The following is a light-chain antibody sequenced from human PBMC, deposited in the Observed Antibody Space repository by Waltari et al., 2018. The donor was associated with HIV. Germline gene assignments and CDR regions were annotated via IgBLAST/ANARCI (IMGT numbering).Light chain of an antibody. V-gene: IGLV1-44*01. CDR1: TSHIGPNN. CDR3: AAWDDSLKGPV. J-gene: IGLJ2*01. Sequence: QSVLTQPPSVSGTPGQRNIISCSGSTSHIGPNNANWYQQLPGTTPRLLTYRNNQRPSGVPDRFSGSKSVTSASLSISGLQSEDEADYYCAAWDDSLKGPVFGGGTKLTVL. CDR2: RNN.